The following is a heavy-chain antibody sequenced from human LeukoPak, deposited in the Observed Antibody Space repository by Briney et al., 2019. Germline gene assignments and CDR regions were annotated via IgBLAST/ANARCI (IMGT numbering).Heavy chain of an antibody. CDR1: GGSIRSSSYY. V-gene: IGHV4-39*01. D-gene: IGHD1-26*01. J-gene: IGHJ4*02. CDR2: IYYSGST. Sequence: SETLSLTCTVSGGSIRSSSYYWGWIRQPPGKGLEWIGSIYYSGSTYYNPSLKSRVTISVDTSKNQFSLKLSSVTATDTAVYYCARLVRGSSPHWGQGTLVTVSS. CDR3: ARLVRGSSPH.